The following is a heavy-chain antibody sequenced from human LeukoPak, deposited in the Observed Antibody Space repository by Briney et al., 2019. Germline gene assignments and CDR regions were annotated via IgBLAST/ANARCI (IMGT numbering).Heavy chain of an antibody. D-gene: IGHD3-22*01. CDR2: INPNSGGT. V-gene: IGHV1-2*02. J-gene: IGHJ4*02. CDR1: GYTFTGYY. Sequence: GASVKVSCKASGYTFTGYYMHWVRQAPGQGLEWMGWINPNSGGTNYAQKFQGRVTMTRDTSISTAYMELSRLRSDDTAVYYCARERPSQTYYYDSSGYYYFGYWGQGTLVTVSS. CDR3: ARERPSQTYYYDSSGYYYFGY.